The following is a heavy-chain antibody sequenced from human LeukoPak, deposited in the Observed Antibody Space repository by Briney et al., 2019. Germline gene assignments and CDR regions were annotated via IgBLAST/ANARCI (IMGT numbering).Heavy chain of an antibody. Sequence: SQTLSLTCTVSGGSISSGGYYWSWIRQHPGKGLEWIGYIYYSGSTCYNPSLKSRVTISVDTSKNQFSLKLSSVTAADTAVYYCARDRAYCSGGSCYSGGMDVWGKGTTVTVSS. CDR3: ARDRAYCSGGSCYSGGMDV. J-gene: IGHJ6*04. CDR2: IYYSGST. D-gene: IGHD2-15*01. CDR1: GGSISSGGYY. V-gene: IGHV4-31*03.